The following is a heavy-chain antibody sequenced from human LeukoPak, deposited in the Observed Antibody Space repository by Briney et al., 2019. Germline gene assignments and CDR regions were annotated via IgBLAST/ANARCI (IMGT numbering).Heavy chain of an antibody. J-gene: IGHJ6*03. CDR1: GGSISSFY. CDR3: ARITRDRYYYYYIDV. CDR2: IYYSGST. V-gene: IGHV4-59*01. Sequence: SSETLSLTCTVSGGSISSFYWSWIRQPPGKGLGWIGYIYYSGSTNYNPSLKSRVTISVDTSKNQFSLKLSSVTAADTPVYFCARITRDRYYYYYIDVWGKGTTITVAS.